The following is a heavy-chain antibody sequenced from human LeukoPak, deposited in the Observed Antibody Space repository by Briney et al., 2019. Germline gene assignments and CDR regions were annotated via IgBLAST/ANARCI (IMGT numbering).Heavy chain of an antibody. D-gene: IGHD1-26*01. CDR2: IYYSGST. Sequence: KASETLSLTCTVSGGSISSGDYYWSWIRQPPGKGLEWIGYIYYSGSTYYNPSLKSRVTISVDTSKNQFSLKLSSVTAADTAVYYCARQTTRWGIVGALDYRGQGTLVTVSS. V-gene: IGHV4-30-4*01. CDR3: ARQTTRWGIVGALDY. J-gene: IGHJ4*02. CDR1: GGSISSGDYY.